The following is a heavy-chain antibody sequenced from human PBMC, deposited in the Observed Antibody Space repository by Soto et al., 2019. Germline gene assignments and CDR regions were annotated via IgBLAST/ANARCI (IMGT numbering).Heavy chain of an antibody. CDR3: ARDREQLVQYYYYGMDV. CDR2: IWYDGSNK. V-gene: IGHV3-33*01. CDR1: GFTFSSYG. J-gene: IGHJ6*02. Sequence: GGSLRLSCAASGFTFSSYGMHWVRQAPGKGLEWVAVIWYDGSNKYYADSVKGRFTISRDNSKNTLYLQMNSLRAEDTAVYYCARDREQLVQYYYYGMDVWGQGTTVTVSS. D-gene: IGHD6-13*01.